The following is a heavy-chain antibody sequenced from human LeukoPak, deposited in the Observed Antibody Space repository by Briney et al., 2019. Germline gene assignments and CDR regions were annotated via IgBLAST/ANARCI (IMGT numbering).Heavy chain of an antibody. CDR2: ISSSSSTI. CDR1: GFTFSSYS. CDR3: AKVGVGWVAFEY. D-gene: IGHD3-16*01. Sequence: GSLRLSCAASGFTFSSYSMNWVRQAPGKGLEWVSYISSSSSTIYYADSVKGRFTISRDNSKNTLYLQMNSLRAEDTAVYYCAKVGVGWVAFEYWGQGTLVTVSS. J-gene: IGHJ4*02. V-gene: IGHV3-48*01.